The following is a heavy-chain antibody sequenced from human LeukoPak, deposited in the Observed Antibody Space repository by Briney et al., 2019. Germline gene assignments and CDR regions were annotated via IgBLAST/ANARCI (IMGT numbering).Heavy chain of an antibody. Sequence: PGGSLRLSCAASGFMFSSSEMTWVRQGPGMGLEWVSYISSSGSTTYYADSVKGRFTISRDNSKNTLYLQMNSLRAEDTAVYYCARDRGYSSAWFDYWGQGTLVTVSS. J-gene: IGHJ4*02. CDR2: ISSSGSTT. CDR3: ARDRGYSSAWFDY. D-gene: IGHD6-19*01. CDR1: GFMFSSSE. V-gene: IGHV3-48*03.